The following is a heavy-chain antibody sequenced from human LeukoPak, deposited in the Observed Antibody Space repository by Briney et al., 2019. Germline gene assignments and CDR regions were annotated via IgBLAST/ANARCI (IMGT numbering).Heavy chain of an antibody. V-gene: IGHV1-24*01. Sequence: ASVKVSCKVSGYTLTELSMRWVRQAPGKGLEWMGGFDPEDGETIYAQKFQGRVTMTEDTSTDTAYMELSSLRSEDTAVYYCATAPLYSSGTFDYWGQGTLVTVSS. CDR3: ATAPLYSSGTFDY. J-gene: IGHJ4*02. D-gene: IGHD6-19*01. CDR1: GYTLTELS. CDR2: FDPEDGET.